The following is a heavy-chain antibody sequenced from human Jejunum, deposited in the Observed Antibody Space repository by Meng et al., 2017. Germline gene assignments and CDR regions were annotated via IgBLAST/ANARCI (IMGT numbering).Heavy chain of an antibody. D-gene: IGHD2-2*01. J-gene: IGHJ4*02. CDR1: GGTFSAFV. CDR2: IIPYSGRT. V-gene: IGHV1-69*13. CDR3: ARGGVSYQMLTRLTY. Sequence: SVKVSCKASGGTFSAFVFNWVRQAPGQGLEWMGGIIPYSGRTYYSQNFQGRVAITADESTSTAYMELSSLRSDDTAVYFCARGGVSYQMLTRLTYWGLGTLVTVSS.